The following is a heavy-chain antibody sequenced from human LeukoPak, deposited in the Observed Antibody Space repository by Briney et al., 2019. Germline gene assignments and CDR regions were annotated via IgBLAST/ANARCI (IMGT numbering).Heavy chain of an antibody. CDR3: ARDVNSSGMDV. CDR1: GFTFSNYG. V-gene: IGHV3-33*07. D-gene: IGHD6-6*01. J-gene: IGHJ6*02. CDR2: IWHDGSNK. Sequence: GGSLRLSCAASGFTFSNYGMYWVRRAPGKGLQWVAIIWHDGSNKYYADSVKGRFTISRDNSKNTLYLQMNSLRAEDTAVYYCARDVNSSGMDVWGQGTTVTVSS.